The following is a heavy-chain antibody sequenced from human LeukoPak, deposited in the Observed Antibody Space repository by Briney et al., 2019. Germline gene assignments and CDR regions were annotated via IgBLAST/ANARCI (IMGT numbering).Heavy chain of an antibody. D-gene: IGHD3-3*01. CDR1: GGTFSSYA. CDR3: ARVLWSVNYYYYYGMDV. CDR2: IIPIFGTA. Sequence: SVKVSCKASGGTFSSYAISWVRQAPGQGLEWMGGIIPIFGTANYAQKFQGRVTITADESTSTAYMELSSLRSEDTAVYYCARVLWSVNYYYYYGMDVWGQGTTVTVSS. J-gene: IGHJ6*02. V-gene: IGHV1-69*13.